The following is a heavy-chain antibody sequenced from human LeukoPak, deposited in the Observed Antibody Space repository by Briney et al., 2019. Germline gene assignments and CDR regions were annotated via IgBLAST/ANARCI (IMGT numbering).Heavy chain of an antibody. CDR1: GFTFSSYS. CDR2: ISSSSSYI. D-gene: IGHD4-17*01. J-gene: IGHJ4*02. Sequence: NAGGSLRLSCAASGFTFSSYSMNWVRQAPGKGLEWVSSISSSSSYIYYADSVKGRFTISRDNAKNSLYLQMNSLRAEDTAVYYCARAYGDYESGIVDYWGQGTLVTVSS. CDR3: ARAYGDYESGIVDY. V-gene: IGHV3-21*01.